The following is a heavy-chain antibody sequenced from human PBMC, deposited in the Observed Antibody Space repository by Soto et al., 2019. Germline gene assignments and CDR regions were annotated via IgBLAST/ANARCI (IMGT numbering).Heavy chain of an antibody. CDR3: AREETRYYFDY. CDR1: GFTFSSYA. V-gene: IGHV3-30-3*01. CDR2: ISYDGSNK. J-gene: IGHJ4*02. Sequence: QVQLVESGGGVVQPGRSLRLSCAASGFTFSSYAMHWVRQAPGKGLEWVAVISYDGSNKYYADSVKGRFTISRDNSKNKLYLQMNSLRAEDTDVYYCAREETRYYFDYWGQGTLVTVS.